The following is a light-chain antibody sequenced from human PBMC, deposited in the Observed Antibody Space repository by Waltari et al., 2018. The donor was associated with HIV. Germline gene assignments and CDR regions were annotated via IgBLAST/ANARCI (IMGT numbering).Light chain of an antibody. CDR2: DAN. CDR3: LLSYSGARPAI. J-gene: IGLJ2*01. Sequence: QAVVTQEPALTVSPGGTVTLTCGSSSGPVPSGHNPPWFQQKPGQAPRALIYDANNRQSWTPARFSGSLLGGKAALTLSDAQPEDEADYFCLLSYSGARPAIFGGGTKLSVL. CDR1: SGPVPSGHN. V-gene: IGLV7-46*01.